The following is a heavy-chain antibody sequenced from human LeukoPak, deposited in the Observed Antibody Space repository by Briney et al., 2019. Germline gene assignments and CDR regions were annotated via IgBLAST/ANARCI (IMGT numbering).Heavy chain of an antibody. D-gene: IGHD1-20*01. Sequence: GGSLRLSCAASGFTFSSYSMDWVRQAPGKGLVWVSRIKSDGITITYADSVKGRFTISRDNAKNTLYLQMNSLRAEDTAVYYCLRDLNWSLDQWGQGTLVTVSS. CDR2: IKSDGITI. CDR1: GFTFSSYS. V-gene: IGHV3-74*01. CDR3: LRDLNWSLDQ. J-gene: IGHJ4*02.